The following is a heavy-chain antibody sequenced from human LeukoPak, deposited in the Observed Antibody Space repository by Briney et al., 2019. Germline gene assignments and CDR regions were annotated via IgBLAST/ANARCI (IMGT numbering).Heavy chain of an antibody. J-gene: IGHJ4*02. D-gene: IGHD6-13*01. CDR3: ASRGSSWNSDY. V-gene: IGHV7-4-1*02. CDR2: INTNTGNP. CDR1: GYTFTSYV. Sequence: ASVKVSCKASGYTFTSYVMNWLRQAPGQGLEGVGWINTNTGNPTYAQGFTGRFVFSLDTSVSTAYLQISSLKAEGTAGYYFASRGSSWNSDYWGEGTLVTVSS.